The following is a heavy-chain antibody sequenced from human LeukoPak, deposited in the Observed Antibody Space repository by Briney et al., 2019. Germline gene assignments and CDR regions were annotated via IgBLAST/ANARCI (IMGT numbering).Heavy chain of an antibody. CDR2: ISSTGGTA. CDR3: ARDVWFGEPNYYYYYMDV. J-gene: IGHJ6*03. Sequence: GGSMRLSCAASGFTFSSFGMSWFRQAPGKELEWVSAISSTGGTAYYADSVKGRFTISRDNSKNTLYLQMNSLRAEDTALYYCARDVWFGEPNYYYYYMDVWGKGTTVTVSS. V-gene: IGHV3-23*01. CDR1: GFTFSSFG. D-gene: IGHD3-10*01.